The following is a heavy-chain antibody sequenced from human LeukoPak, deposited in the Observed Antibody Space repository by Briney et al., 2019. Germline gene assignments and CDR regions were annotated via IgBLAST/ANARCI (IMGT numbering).Heavy chain of an antibody. J-gene: IGHJ4*02. Sequence: PGGSLRLSCTASGFTFGDYYMTWIRQAPGKGLEWISYIGTSGNDLYYADSVKGRFTTSMDNAKNSLYLEMRSLRDEDTAVYYCARVYRLLDFWGQGTLVTVSS. V-gene: IGHV3-11*01. D-gene: IGHD2-2*01. CDR1: GFTFGDYY. CDR3: ARVYRLLDF. CDR2: IGTSGNDL.